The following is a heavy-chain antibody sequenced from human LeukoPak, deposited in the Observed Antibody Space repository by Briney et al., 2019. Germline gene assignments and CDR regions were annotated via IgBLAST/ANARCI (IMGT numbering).Heavy chain of an antibody. Sequence: GGSLRLSCAASGFNFSSYEMNWVRQAPGKGLEWVSYISSSGSTIYYADSVKGRFTISRDNAKNSLYLQMNSLRAEDTAVYYCAKSPPSTSWYNPLDYWGQGTLVTVSS. D-gene: IGHD6-13*01. CDR3: AKSPPSTSWYNPLDY. J-gene: IGHJ4*02. CDR2: ISSSGSTI. V-gene: IGHV3-48*03. CDR1: GFNFSSYE.